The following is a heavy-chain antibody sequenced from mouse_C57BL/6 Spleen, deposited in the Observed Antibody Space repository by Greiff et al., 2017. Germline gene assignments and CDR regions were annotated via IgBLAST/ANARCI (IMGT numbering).Heavy chain of an antibody. V-gene: IGHV1-69*01. CDR1: GYTFTSYW. Sequence: QVQLQQPGAELVMPGASVKLSCKASGYTFTSYWMHWVKQRPGQGLEWIGEIDPSDSYTNYNQKFKSKSTLTVDKSSSTAYMQLRSLTSEDSAVYYWARRGRIYSPFDYWGQGTTLTVSS. J-gene: IGHJ2*01. D-gene: IGHD2-12*01. CDR3: ARRGRIYSPFDY. CDR2: IDPSDSYT.